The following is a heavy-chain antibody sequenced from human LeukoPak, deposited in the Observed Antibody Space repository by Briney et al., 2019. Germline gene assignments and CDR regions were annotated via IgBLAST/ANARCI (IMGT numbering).Heavy chain of an antibody. CDR3: ARVLGRERYNWFDP. V-gene: IGHV4-34*01. CDR2: INHSGST. Sequence: SETLSLTCAVYGGSFSGYYWSWIRQPPGKGLEWIGEINHSGSTNYNPSLKSRVTISVDTSKNQFSLKLSSVTAADTAVYYCARVLGRERYNWFDPWGQGTLVTVSS. D-gene: IGHD1-26*01. J-gene: IGHJ5*02. CDR1: GGSFSGYY.